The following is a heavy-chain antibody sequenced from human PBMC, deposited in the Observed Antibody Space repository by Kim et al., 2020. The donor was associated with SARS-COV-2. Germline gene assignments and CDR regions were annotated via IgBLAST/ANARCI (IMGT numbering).Heavy chain of an antibody. D-gene: IGHD3-10*01. Sequence: GGSLRLSCAASGFTFSNAWMSWVRQAPGKGLEWVGRIKSKTDGGTTDYAAPVKGRFTISRDDSKNTLYLQMNSLKTEDTAVYYCTTDCGLMVRGVNLCYWGQGTLVTVSS. CDR2: IKSKTDGGTT. CDR3: TTDCGLMVRGVNLCY. CDR1: GFTFSNAW. V-gene: IGHV3-15*01. J-gene: IGHJ4*02.